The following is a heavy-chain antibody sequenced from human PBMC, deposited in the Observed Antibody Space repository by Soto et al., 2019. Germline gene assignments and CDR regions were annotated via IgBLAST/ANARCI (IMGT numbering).Heavy chain of an antibody. D-gene: IGHD1-1*01. J-gene: IGHJ6*02. Sequence: GGSLRLSCAASGFTFSSYGMHWVRQAPGKGLEWVAVISYDGSNKYYADSVKGRFTISRDNSKNTLYLQMNSLRAEDTAVYYCAKDGETGTTPDYYYYGMDVWGQGTTVTVSS. CDR3: AKDGETGTTPDYYYYGMDV. V-gene: IGHV3-30*18. CDR1: GFTFSSYG. CDR2: ISYDGSNK.